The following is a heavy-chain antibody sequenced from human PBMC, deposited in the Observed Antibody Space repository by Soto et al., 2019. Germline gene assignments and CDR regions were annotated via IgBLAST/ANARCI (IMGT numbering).Heavy chain of an antibody. Sequence: PGGSLRLSCAASGFTFSSYGMHWVRQAPGKGLEWVAVISYDGSNKYYADSVKGRFTISRDNSKNTLYLQMNSLRAEDTAVYYCAKDQHNHDYCSGGSCYSAYYYYYYMDVWGKGTTVTVSS. J-gene: IGHJ6*03. V-gene: IGHV3-30*18. CDR2: ISYDGSNK. CDR3: AKDQHNHDYCSGGSCYSAYYYYYYMDV. D-gene: IGHD2-15*01. CDR1: GFTFSSYG.